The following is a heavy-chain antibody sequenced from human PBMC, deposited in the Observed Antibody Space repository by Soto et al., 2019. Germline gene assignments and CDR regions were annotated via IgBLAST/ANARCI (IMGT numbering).Heavy chain of an antibody. CDR1: GFTVSTNY. V-gene: IGHV3-53*01. J-gene: IGHJ4*02. CDR2: IYSGGST. D-gene: IGHD3-22*01. Sequence: GVSLSLSCAASGFTVSTNYMSWVRPAPGKGLEWVSLIYSGGSTYYADSVKGRFTISSDNSKNTLYLQMNSLRAEDTAVYYCARRSSGYPYYFDYWGQGTLVTVSS. CDR3: ARRSSGYPYYFDY.